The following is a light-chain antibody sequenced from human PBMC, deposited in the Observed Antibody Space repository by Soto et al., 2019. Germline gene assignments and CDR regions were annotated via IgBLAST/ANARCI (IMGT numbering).Light chain of an antibody. V-gene: IGKV3-20*01. J-gene: IGKJ5*01. CDR2: GAF. CDR3: QQYGTSPTMT. CDR1: QSVSNDY. Sequence: LTQSPGTLSLSPGERATVSCRASQSVSNDYLAWYQQKPGQAPRLLIYGAFRRATGIPDRFSGSGSGTDFTLTISRLEPEDFAVYYCQQYGTSPTMTFGQGTRLEIK.